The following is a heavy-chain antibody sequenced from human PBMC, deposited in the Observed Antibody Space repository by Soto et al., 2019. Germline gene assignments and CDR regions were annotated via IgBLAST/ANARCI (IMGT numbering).Heavy chain of an antibody. J-gene: IGHJ4*02. Sequence: GGSLRLSCAASGFTFYNAWINGVRQPPGGGLEWVSTLTRSATTVYAASVRGRFTISRDNSKNTLCLQMDSLRAEDTAVYYCVREFTPGSPNYDYWGLGTLVTVSS. CDR3: VREFTPGSPNYDY. D-gene: IGHD3-10*01. CDR2: LTRSATT. V-gene: IGHV3-53*01. CDR1: GFTFYNAW.